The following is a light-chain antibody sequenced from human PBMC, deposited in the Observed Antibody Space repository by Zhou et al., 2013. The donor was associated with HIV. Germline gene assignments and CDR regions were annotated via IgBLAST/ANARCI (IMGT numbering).Light chain of an antibody. J-gene: IGKJ2*01. Sequence: EIVLTQSPATLSLSPGERATLSCRASRTITRYLAWYQQKPGQAPRLLMYGASSRATGIPDRFSGSGSGTDFTLTINRLEPEDFAVYYCQQYGSSPYTFGQGTKLEIK. CDR3: QQYGSSPYT. CDR1: RTITRY. CDR2: GAS. V-gene: IGKV3-20*01.